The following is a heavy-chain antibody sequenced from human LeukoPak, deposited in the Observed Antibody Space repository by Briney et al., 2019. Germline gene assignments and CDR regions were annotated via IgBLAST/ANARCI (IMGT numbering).Heavy chain of an antibody. V-gene: IGHV1-18*01. CDR3: ARVTGDPGPLVVPVGLYYYMDV. Sequence: ASVKVSCKASGYTFTSYGISWVRQAPGQGLEWMGWISAYNGNANYAQKLQGRVTMTTDTSTSTAYMELRSLRSDDTAVYYCARVTGDPGPLVVPVGLYYYMDVWGKGTTVTVSS. CDR2: ISAYNGNA. D-gene: IGHD2-2*01. J-gene: IGHJ6*03. CDR1: GYTFTSYG.